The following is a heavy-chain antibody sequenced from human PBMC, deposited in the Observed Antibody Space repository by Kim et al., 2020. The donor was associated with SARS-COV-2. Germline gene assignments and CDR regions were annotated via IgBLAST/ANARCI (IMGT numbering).Heavy chain of an antibody. Sequence: ASVKVSCKASGYTFTDYYIHWVRQAPGQGLEWLGILNPSTGRATYAQKIQGRVTMTRDTSTRTVYLRLGSLRSEDTAVYYCARVITGGFAADDMHVWGQGTPVIVSS. J-gene: IGHJ6*02. D-gene: IGHD3-16*01. CDR2: LNPSTGRA. CDR1: GYTFTDYY. CDR3: ARVITGGFAADDMHV. V-gene: IGHV1-46*01.